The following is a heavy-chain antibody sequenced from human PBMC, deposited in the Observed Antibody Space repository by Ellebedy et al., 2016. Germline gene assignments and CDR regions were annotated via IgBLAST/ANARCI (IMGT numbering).Heavy chain of an antibody. V-gene: IGHV3-53*01. J-gene: IGHJ3*01. CDR3: VTRHNGAFDL. CDR2: ISSGGAT. D-gene: IGHD2-8*01. CDR1: GFSVSSND. Sequence: GGSLRLSXAASGFSVSSNDMSWVRQRPGKGLECVSLISSGGATFYADSVEGRFTISRDNSKKTLYLQMSGLGVEDTAVYYCVTRHNGAFDLWGQGTMVTVSS.